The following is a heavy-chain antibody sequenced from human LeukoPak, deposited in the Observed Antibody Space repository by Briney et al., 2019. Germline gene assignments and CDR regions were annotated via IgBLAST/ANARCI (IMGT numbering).Heavy chain of an antibody. CDR1: GFTFDDYA. V-gene: IGHV3-9*01. D-gene: IGHD4-23*01. CDR2: ISWNSGSI. J-gene: IGHJ4*02. Sequence: GGSPRLSCAASGFTFDDYAMHWVRQAPGKGLEWVSGISWNSGSIGYADSVKGRFTISRDNSKNTLYLQMNSLRAEDTAVYYCARFTVTLGCLGYWGQGTLVTVSS. CDR3: ARFTVTLGCLGY.